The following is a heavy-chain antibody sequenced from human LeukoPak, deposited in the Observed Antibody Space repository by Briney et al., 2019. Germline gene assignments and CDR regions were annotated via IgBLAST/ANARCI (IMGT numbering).Heavy chain of an antibody. CDR3: AGGVWFGDINY. D-gene: IGHD3-10*01. V-gene: IGHV3-53*01. CDR2: IYSGGST. Sequence: GGSLRLSCAASGFTVSSNYMSWVRQAPGQGLEWVSDIYSGGSTYYADSVKGRFTISRDNTKNTLYLQMNSLRAEDTAVYYCAGGVWFGDINYWGQGTLVTVSS. J-gene: IGHJ4*02. CDR1: GFTVSSNY.